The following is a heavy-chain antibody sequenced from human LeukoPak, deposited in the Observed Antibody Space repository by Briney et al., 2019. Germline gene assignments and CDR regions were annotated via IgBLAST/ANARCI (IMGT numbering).Heavy chain of an antibody. CDR1: XXTXXXXA. Sequence: CKASXXTXXXXAISWVRQAPGQGLEWMGGXIPIFGTANYAQKFQGRVKINAEESKSKAYMELRRLRDEDTAVYYCARDYDFWSGSYRSKNWFDPWGQGTLVTVSS. CDR2: XIPIFGTA. CDR3: ARDYDFWSGSYRSKNWFDP. J-gene: IGHJ5*02. D-gene: IGHD3-3*01. V-gene: IGHV1-69*01.